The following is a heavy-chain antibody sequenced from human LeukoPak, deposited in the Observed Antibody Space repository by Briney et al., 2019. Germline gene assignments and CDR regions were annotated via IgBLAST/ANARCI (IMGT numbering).Heavy chain of an antibody. CDR2: IRYDGSNK. J-gene: IGHJ3*02. CDR1: GFTFSSYG. Sequence: GGSLRLSCAASGFTFSSYGMHWVRQAPGKGLEWVAFIRYDGSNKYYADSVKGRFTISRDNSKNTLYLQMNSLRAEDTAVYYCANTPRLRYFDWLPHDAFDIWGQGTMVTVSS. V-gene: IGHV3-30*02. CDR3: ANTPRLRYFDWLPHDAFDI. D-gene: IGHD3-9*01.